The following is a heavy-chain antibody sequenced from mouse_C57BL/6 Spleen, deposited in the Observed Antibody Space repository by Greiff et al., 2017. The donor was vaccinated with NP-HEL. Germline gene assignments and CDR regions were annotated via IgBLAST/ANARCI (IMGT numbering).Heavy chain of an antibody. Sequence: VQLQQPGAELVRPGSSVKLSCTASGYTFTSSWMHWVKQRPIQGLEWIGNIDPSDSETQYTQKFKDKATMTVDKSSSTAYLQLSSLTSEDSAVYYCARGTPYFDYWGQGTTLTVSS. CDR2: IDPSDSET. J-gene: IGHJ2*01. CDR1: GYTFTSSW. V-gene: IGHV1-52*01. D-gene: IGHD2-14*01. CDR3: ARGTPYFDY.